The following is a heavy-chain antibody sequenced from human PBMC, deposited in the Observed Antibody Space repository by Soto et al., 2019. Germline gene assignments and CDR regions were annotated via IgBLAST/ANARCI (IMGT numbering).Heavy chain of an antibody. V-gene: IGHV3-30-3*01. J-gene: IGHJ5*02. CDR1: GFTFSSYA. CDR3: ARDLVSSWYVKWFVP. Sequence: GGSLRLSCAASGFTFSSYAMHWVRQAPGKGLEWVAFISYDVSNKYYADSVKGRFTISRDNSKNTLYLQMNSLRAEDTAVYYCARDLVSSWYVKWFVPSGQGPLVTV. CDR2: ISYDVSNK. D-gene: IGHD6-13*01.